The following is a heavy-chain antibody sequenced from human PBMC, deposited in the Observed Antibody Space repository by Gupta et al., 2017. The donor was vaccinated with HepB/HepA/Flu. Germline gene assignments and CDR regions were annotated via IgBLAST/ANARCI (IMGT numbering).Heavy chain of an antibody. D-gene: IGHD3-3*02. Sequence: EVQLVESGGGLVQPGTSLRLSCAASGFTFGNYWMSWVRQAPGKGREFLANIQNDGRETHYMDSVKGRFTISRDNAQNSLYLQMNSLRVEDTAVDYCARDLHARYWDFWSGQDRFEDWGQGAQVTVSS. CDR2: IQNDGRET. CDR1: GFTFGNYW. CDR3: ARDLHARYWDFWSGQDRFED. V-gene: IGHV3-7*01. J-gene: IGHJ4*02.